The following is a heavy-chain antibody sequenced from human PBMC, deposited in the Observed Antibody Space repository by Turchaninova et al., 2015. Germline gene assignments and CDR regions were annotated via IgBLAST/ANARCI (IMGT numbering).Heavy chain of an antibody. Sequence: EVQLVEAGGGLVQPGGSLRLSCAASGFTFNNNDIHWVRQDTGKGLEWVAAIGIGGETYYPGSVKGRFTISRENDKNALYRQMNSLRAGDTAVYYCARVNYDYIWGSYRYNYIDVWGKGTTVTVSS. D-gene: IGHD3-16*02. CDR1: GFTFNNND. J-gene: IGHJ6*03. CDR2: IGIGGET. CDR3: ARVNYDYIWGSYRYNYIDV. V-gene: IGHV3-13*01.